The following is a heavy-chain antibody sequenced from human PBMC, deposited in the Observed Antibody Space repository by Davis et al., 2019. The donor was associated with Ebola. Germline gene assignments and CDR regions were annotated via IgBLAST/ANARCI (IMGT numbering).Heavy chain of an antibody. Sequence: AASVKVSCKASGYTFTSYGISRVRQATGQGLEWMGWMNPNSKNTGYAQKFQGRVTITRSTSISTAYMELSSLLSEDTAVYYCARGGYFDWLTRWHYYGMDVWGQGTTVTVSS. D-gene: IGHD3-9*01. V-gene: IGHV1-8*02. CDR2: MNPNSKNT. CDR3: ARGGYFDWLTRWHYYGMDV. J-gene: IGHJ6*02. CDR1: GYTFTSYG.